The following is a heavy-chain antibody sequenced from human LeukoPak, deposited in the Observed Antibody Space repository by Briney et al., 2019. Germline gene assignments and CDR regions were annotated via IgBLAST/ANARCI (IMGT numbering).Heavy chain of an antibody. CDR3: ARSLGVLLWFGESFDY. CDR2: IIPIFGTA. V-gene: IGHV1-69*13. D-gene: IGHD3-10*01. Sequence: SVKVSCKASGGTFSSCAISWVRQAPGQGLEWMGGIIPIFGTANYAQKFQARVTITADESTSTAYMELSSLRSEDTAVYYCARSLGVLLWFGESFDYWGQGTLVTVSS. CDR1: GGTFSSCA. J-gene: IGHJ4*02.